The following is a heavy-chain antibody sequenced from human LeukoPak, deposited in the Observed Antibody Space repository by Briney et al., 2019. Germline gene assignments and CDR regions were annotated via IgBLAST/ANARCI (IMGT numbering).Heavy chain of an antibody. D-gene: IGHD3-3*01. CDR1: GFTFSRHG. CDR3: ARDRAWNYFDY. J-gene: IGHJ4*02. CDR2: ISNDGSRK. Sequence: GGSLRLSWAPSGFTFSRHGMHWVRQAPGKGLEWVAIISNDGSRKYYAHSVEGRFTISRDNSKNTLYLQMDSLRAEDTAVYYCARDRAWNYFDYWGQGTLVTVSS. V-gene: IGHV3-30*03.